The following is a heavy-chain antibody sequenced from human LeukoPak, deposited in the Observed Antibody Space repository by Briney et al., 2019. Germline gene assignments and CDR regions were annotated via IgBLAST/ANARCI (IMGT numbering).Heavy chain of an antibody. CDR1: GGSFSGYY. V-gene: IGHV4-34*01. CDR3: ARGWSAWFDP. Sequence: PSETLSLTCAVYGGSFSGYYWSWIRQPPGKGLEWIGEINHSGSTNYNPSLKSRVTISVDTSKNQFSLKLSSVAAADTAVYYCARGWSAWFDPWSQGTLVTVSS. J-gene: IGHJ5*02. CDR2: INHSGST. D-gene: IGHD2-8*01.